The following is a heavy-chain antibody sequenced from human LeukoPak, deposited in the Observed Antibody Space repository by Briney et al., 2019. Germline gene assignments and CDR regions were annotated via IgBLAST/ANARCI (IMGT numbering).Heavy chain of an antibody. Sequence: SVKVSCKASGGTFSSYAISWVRQAPGQGLEWMGGIIPIFGTANYAQKFQGRVTITTDESTSTAYMELSSLRSGDTAVYYCASYYYDSSGYEQIDYWGQGTLVTVSS. CDR2: IIPIFGTA. V-gene: IGHV1-69*05. J-gene: IGHJ4*02. D-gene: IGHD3-22*01. CDR1: GGTFSSYA. CDR3: ASYYYDSSGYEQIDY.